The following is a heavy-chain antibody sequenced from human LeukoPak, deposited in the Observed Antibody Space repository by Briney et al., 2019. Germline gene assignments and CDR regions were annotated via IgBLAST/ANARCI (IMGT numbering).Heavy chain of an antibody. CDR2: IRSNSDGGTI. Sequence: GGSLRLSCAASGFTFSSYSMNWVRQAPGKGLEWVGRIRSNSDGGTIDYAAPVKGRFTLSRDDSKTTLYLQMNSLQTEDTAVYYCATDFYDSTWGQGTLVTVSS. D-gene: IGHD3-22*01. CDR1: GFTFSSYS. J-gene: IGHJ5*02. V-gene: IGHV3-15*07. CDR3: ATDFYDST.